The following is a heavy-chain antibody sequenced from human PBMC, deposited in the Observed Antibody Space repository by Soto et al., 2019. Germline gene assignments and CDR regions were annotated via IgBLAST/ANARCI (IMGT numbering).Heavy chain of an antibody. Sequence: SETLSLTCTVSGGSISSYYWSWIRQPPGKGLEWIGYIYYSGSTNYNPSLKSRVTISVDTSKNQFSLKLSSVTAADTAVYYCARGAQLWFNWFDHWGQGTLVTVSS. CDR1: GGSISSYY. CDR2: IYYSGST. CDR3: ARGAQLWFNWFDH. V-gene: IGHV4-59*01. D-gene: IGHD5-18*01. J-gene: IGHJ5*02.